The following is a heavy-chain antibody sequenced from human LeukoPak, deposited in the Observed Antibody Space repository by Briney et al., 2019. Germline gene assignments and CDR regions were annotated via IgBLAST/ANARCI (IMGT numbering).Heavy chain of an antibody. V-gene: IGHV3-7*01. D-gene: IGHD3-9*01. J-gene: IGHJ4*02. CDR3: ARAVLDILTGYEHFDY. CDR1: GFTFSSYW. CDR2: IKQDGSEK. Sequence: GGSLRLSCAASGFTFSSYWMSWVRQAPGKGPEWVANIKQDGSEKYYVDSVKGRFTISRDNAKNSLYLQMNSLRAEDTAVYYCARAVLDILTGYEHFDYWGQGTLVTVSS.